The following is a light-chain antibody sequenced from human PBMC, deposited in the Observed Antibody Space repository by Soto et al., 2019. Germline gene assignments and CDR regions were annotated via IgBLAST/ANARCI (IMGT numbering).Light chain of an antibody. V-gene: IGLV2-18*01. CDR3: SLYTSSSTVA. J-gene: IGLJ2*01. CDR2: EVS. Sequence: QSALTQPPSVSGSPGQSVTIPCTATSSDVGSYNRVSWYQQPPGTPPKLMIYEVSNRPSGVPDRFSGSKSGNTASLTISGLRAEDEADYYCSLYTSSSTVAFGGGTKLTVL. CDR1: SSDVGSYNR.